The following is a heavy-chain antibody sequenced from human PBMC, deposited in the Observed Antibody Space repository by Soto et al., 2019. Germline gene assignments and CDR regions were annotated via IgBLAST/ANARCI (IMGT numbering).Heavy chain of an antibody. J-gene: IGHJ6*03. CDR2: INPNGGST. CDR3: VRATAARQRDYSYHYYLHI. CDR1: GYTFINYY. V-gene: IGHV1-46*03. D-gene: IGHD6-6*01. Sequence: QVQLVQSGAEVKKPGASVKVSCKASGYTFINYYIHWVRQAPGQGLEWMGVINPNGGSTVYAQKCQGRVTLTRDTSTSTVYVELSSLRSDDTAVYFCVRATAARQRDYSYHYYLHIWGKGTTVTVPS.